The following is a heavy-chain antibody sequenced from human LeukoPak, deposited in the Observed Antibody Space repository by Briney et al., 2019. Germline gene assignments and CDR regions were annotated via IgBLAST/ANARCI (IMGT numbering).Heavy chain of an antibody. Sequence: PGGSLRLSSAVSGFTFSSYAMSSGRQAPGQGRVWDSAIGGGSADSADPVKGRFSISIDNSKNTLYLQMNSLRAEDTAVYYCAKDRSSRYDFWSGSFSHYYYYYMDVWGKGTTVTVSS. CDR3: AKDRSSRYDFWSGSFSHYYYYYMDV. D-gene: IGHD3-3*01. CDR2: IGGGSA. J-gene: IGHJ6*03. CDR1: GFTFSSYA. V-gene: IGHV3-23*01.